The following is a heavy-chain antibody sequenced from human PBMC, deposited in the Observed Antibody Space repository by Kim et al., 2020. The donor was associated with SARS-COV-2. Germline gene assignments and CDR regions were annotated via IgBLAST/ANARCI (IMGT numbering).Heavy chain of an antibody. CDR2: INAGNGNT. D-gene: IGHD2-2*01. CDR1: GYTFTSYA. CDR3: ASGYCSSTSCYDVSYYYYGMDV. Sequence: ASVKVSCKASGYTFTSYAMHWVRQAPGQRLEWMGWINAGNGNTKYSQKFQGRVTITRDTSASTAYMELSSLRSEDTAVYYCASGYCSSTSCYDVSYYYYGMDVWGQGTTVTVSS. V-gene: IGHV1-3*01. J-gene: IGHJ6*02.